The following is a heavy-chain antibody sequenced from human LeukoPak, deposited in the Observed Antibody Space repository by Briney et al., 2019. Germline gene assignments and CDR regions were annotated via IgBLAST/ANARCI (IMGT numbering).Heavy chain of an antibody. Sequence: GASVKASCKASGGTFSSYAISWVRQAPGQGLEWMGRIIPIFGTANYAQEFQGRVTITTDESTSTAYMELSSLRSEDTAVYYCAAYYYYDSSGYYYFDYWGQGTLVTVSS. D-gene: IGHD3-22*01. J-gene: IGHJ4*02. V-gene: IGHV1-69*05. CDR3: AAYYYYDSSGYYYFDY. CDR2: IIPIFGTA. CDR1: GGTFSSYA.